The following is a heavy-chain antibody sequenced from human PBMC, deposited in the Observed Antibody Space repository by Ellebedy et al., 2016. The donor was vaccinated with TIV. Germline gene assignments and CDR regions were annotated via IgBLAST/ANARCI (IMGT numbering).Heavy chain of an antibody. D-gene: IGHD7-27*01. J-gene: IGHJ5*02. V-gene: IGHV4-39*07. Sequence: MPSETLSLTCTVSGGSISSSSYYWGWIRQPPGKGLEWIGSIYYSGSTYYNPSLKSRVTISVDTSKNQFSLKLSSVTAADTAVYYCARSLSTGDGWFDPWGQGTLVTVSS. CDR3: ARSLSTGDGWFDP. CDR1: GGSISSSSYY. CDR2: IYYSGST.